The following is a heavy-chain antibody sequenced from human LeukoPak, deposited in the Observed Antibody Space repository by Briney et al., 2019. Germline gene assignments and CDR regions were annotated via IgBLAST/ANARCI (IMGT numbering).Heavy chain of an antibody. V-gene: IGHV3-7*01. Sequence: PGGSLRLSCEGSGFNFSNYWMVWVRQAPGKGLEWVANIKHDGREKHFVDSVKGRFSISRDNAHNSPYLDMNNLRPEDTALYFCARGGRSLWFADLLTNWGQGILVAVSS. D-gene: IGHD3-10*01. J-gene: IGHJ4*02. CDR1: GFNFSNYW. CDR2: IKHDGREK. CDR3: ARGGRSLWFADLLTN.